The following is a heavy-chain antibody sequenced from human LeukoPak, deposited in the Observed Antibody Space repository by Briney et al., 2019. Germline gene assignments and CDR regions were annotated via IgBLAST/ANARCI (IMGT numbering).Heavy chain of an antibody. CDR2: IGNNGGGI. V-gene: IGHV3-23*01. CDR1: GFTFSTYT. J-gene: IGHJ1*01. CDR3: TSWGDTTAEYFQR. D-gene: IGHD2-21*02. Sequence: LPGGSLRLSCAASGFTFSTYTMYWVRHPPGKRLEWVSIIGNNGGGIHYADSVRGRFTISRDNSKNALYLQMNSLRVEDTAVYYCTSWGDTTAEYFQRWGQGTLVTVSS.